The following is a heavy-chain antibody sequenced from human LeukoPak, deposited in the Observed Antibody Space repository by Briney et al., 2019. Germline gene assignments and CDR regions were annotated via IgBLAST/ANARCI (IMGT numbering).Heavy chain of an antibody. V-gene: IGHV3-7*01. CDR2: IKQDGSER. J-gene: IGHJ4*02. CDR1: GFTFSSYW. Sequence: GGSLRLSCAASGFTFSSYWMSWVRQAPGKGLEWVAHIKQDGSERYYVDSVKGRFTISRDNARNSLYLQMDSLRAGDTAVYYCARAAPSSDYDTNGYYTFDYWGQGTLVTVSS. D-gene: IGHD3-22*01. CDR3: ARAAPSSDYDTNGYYTFDY.